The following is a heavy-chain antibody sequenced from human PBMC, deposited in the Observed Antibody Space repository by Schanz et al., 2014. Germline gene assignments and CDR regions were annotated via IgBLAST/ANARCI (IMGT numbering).Heavy chain of an antibody. CDR2: VPFDGSQK. CDR1: GFMFSSYG. CDR3: AKQHIVRGVIYLNWFDS. V-gene: IGHV3-30*18. J-gene: IGHJ5*01. D-gene: IGHD3-10*01. Sequence: QVQLVESGGGVVQPGRSLRLSCAASGFMFSSYGMHWVRQAPGKGLEWVAFVPFDGSQKFYADSVKGRFTISRDNSKNTVYLQMNSLRPGDTAVYYCAKQHIVRGVIYLNWFDSWGQGTLVTVSS.